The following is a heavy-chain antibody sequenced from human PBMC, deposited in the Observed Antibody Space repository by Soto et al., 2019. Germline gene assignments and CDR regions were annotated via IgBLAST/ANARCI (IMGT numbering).Heavy chain of an antibody. CDR2: IYWDDDK. D-gene: IGHD3-10*01. J-gene: IGHJ4*02. V-gene: IGHV2-5*02. CDR1: GFSLSPSGVG. CDR3: AHRRGMGRGVTKGYYFDY. Sequence: QITLKESGPTLVKPTQTLTLTCTFSGFSLSPSGVGVGWIRQPPGKALEWLALIYWDDDKRYSPSLKSRLTITRDNSKNPVVLTMTNMDPVDTATYYCAHRRGMGRGVTKGYYFDYWGQGTLVTVSS.